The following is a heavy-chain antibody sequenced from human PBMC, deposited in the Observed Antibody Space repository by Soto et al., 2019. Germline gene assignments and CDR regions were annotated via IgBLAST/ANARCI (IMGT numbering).Heavy chain of an antibody. CDR3: ARGRGQWLLPYYYYRMDV. V-gene: IGHV4-34*01. Sequence: ETLSLTCAVYGGSFSGYYWSWIRQPPGKGLEWIGEINHRGSTNYNPSLKSRVTISVDTSKNQFSLKLSSVTAADTAVYYCARGRGQWLLPYYYYRMDVWGQGTTVTVSS. CDR1: GGSFSGYY. CDR2: INHRGST. J-gene: IGHJ6*02. D-gene: IGHD6-19*01.